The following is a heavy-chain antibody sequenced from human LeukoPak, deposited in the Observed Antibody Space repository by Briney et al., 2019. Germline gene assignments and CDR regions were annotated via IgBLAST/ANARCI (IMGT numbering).Heavy chain of an antibody. J-gene: IGHJ5*02. V-gene: IGHV3-21*01. CDR2: ISSSSSYI. Sequence: GGSLRLSCAASGFTFSSYSMNWVRQAPGKGLEWVSSISSSSSYIYYADSVKGRFTISRDNAKNSLYLQMNSMRAEDTAVYYCARGLSGTMVRGVSNWFDPWGQGTLVTVSS. CDR1: GFTFSSYS. CDR3: ARGLSGTMVRGVSNWFDP. D-gene: IGHD3-10*01.